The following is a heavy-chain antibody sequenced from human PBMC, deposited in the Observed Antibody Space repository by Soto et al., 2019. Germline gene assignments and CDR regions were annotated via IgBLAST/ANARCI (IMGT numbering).Heavy chain of an antibody. D-gene: IGHD1-1*01. CDR1: GGTFSSYA. Sequence: SVKVSCKASGGTFSSYAISWVRQAPGQGLEWMGGIIPIFGTANYAQKFQGRVTITADESTSTAYMELSSLRSEDTAVYYCARDTAEMATTLYGMDVWGQGTTVTVS. CDR2: IIPIFGTA. V-gene: IGHV1-69*13. J-gene: IGHJ6*02. CDR3: ARDTAEMATTLYGMDV.